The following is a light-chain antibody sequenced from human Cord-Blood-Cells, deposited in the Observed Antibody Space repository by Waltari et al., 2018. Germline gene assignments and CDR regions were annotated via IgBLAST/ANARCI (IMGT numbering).Light chain of an antibody. V-gene: IGLV2-23*01. CDR3: CSYAGSSTLV. Sequence: QSALTQPASVSGSPGPSITISCTGTRSDFGSYNLVSWYQQHPGKAPKLMIYEGSKRPSGVSNRFSGSKSGNTASLTISGLQAEDEADYYCCSYAGSSTLVFGGGTKLTVL. J-gene: IGLJ2*01. CDR1: RSDFGSYNL. CDR2: EGS.